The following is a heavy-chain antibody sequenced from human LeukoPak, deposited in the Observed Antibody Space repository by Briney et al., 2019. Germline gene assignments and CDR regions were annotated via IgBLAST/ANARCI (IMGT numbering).Heavy chain of an antibody. CDR2: INHSGST. D-gene: IGHD3-10*01. J-gene: IGHJ5*02. CDR1: GGSFSGYY. CDR3: ATQRLLWFWELLRRFDP. V-gene: IGHV4-34*01. Sequence: SETLSLTCAVYGGSFSGYYWSWIRQPPGKGLEWIGEINHSGSTNYNPSLKSRVTISVDTSKNQFSLKLSSVTAADTAVYYCATQRLLWFWELLRRFDPWGQGTLVTVSS.